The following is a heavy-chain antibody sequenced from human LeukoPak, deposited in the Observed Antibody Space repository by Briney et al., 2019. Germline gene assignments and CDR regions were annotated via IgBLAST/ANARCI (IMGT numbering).Heavy chain of an antibody. J-gene: IGHJ5*02. CDR3: VRDLT. CDR1: GFTFSTNH. CDR2: IYSDGNT. Sequence: GGSLRLSCAASGFTFSTNHMTWVRQAPGKGPEWVSVIYSDGNTYYADSVKGRFTISRDNSKNTLYLQMNSLRAEDTAVYYCVRDLTWGQGTLVAVSS. V-gene: IGHV3-53*01.